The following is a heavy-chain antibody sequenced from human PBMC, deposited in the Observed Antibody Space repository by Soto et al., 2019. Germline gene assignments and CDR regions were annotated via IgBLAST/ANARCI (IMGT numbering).Heavy chain of an antibody. J-gene: IGHJ3*02. V-gene: IGHV1-69*02. D-gene: IGHD6-6*01. CDR3: ARGRLIFSKLEYSSSSGAFDI. CDR1: GGTFSSYT. CDR2: IIPILGIA. Sequence: QVQLVQSGAEVKKPGSSVKVSCKASGGTFSSYTISWVRQAPGQGLEWMGRIIPILGIANYAQKFQGRVTTTADKSTSTAYMELSSLRSEVTAVYYCARGRLIFSKLEYSSSSGAFDIWGQGTMVTVSS.